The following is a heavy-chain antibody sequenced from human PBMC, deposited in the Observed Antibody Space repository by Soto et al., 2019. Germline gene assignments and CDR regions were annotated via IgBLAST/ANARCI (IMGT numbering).Heavy chain of an antibody. J-gene: IGHJ5*02. Sequence: QVQLQESGPGLVKPSETLSLTCTVSGGSVSGYYWSWIRQPPGKGLEWIGNTHYSGTSTYNPSLHSRVTISLDTSNTQYSLRLTSVTAADTAVYYCARGPQWLRSDNWFDPWGQGTRVTVSS. CDR1: GGSVSGYY. D-gene: IGHD6-19*01. CDR3: ARGPQWLRSDNWFDP. V-gene: IGHV4-59*02. CDR2: THYSGTS.